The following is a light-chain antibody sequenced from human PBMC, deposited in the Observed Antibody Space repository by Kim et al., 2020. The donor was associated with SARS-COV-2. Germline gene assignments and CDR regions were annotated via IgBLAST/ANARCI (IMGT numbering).Light chain of an antibody. J-gene: IGKJ4*01. V-gene: IGKV3-11*01. Sequence: EIVLTQSPSTLSFSSGERATLSCRASQSVSSCLAWYQQKAGQAPKLLIYDASSRANGIPSRFSGSGSGTDFTLTISSLQPEDFAVYYCQQRSNWPPVTFGGGTKVDIK. CDR3: QQRSNWPPVT. CDR2: DAS. CDR1: QSVSSC.